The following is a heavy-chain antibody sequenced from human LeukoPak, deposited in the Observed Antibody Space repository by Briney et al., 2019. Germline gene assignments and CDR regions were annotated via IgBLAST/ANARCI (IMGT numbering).Heavy chain of an antibody. Sequence: GGSLRLSCAASGFTFSSFAMSWVRQAPGKGLEWVSGIIGSGSSTYYADSVRGRFTISRDNAKNSLYLQMNSLRDEDAAVYYCVRSKGYYFPYWGQGTLVTVSS. V-gene: IGHV3-23*01. J-gene: IGHJ4*02. D-gene: IGHD1-26*01. CDR2: IIGSGSST. CDR3: VRSKGYYFPY. CDR1: GFTFSSFA.